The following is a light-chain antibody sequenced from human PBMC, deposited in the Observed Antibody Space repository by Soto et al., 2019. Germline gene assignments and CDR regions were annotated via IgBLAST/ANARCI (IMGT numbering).Light chain of an antibody. CDR2: DVS. CDR3: QQSFSYPLT. Sequence: DIPMTQSPSTLSASVGDRVILTCRASQSLGTWLAWYQQKPGTAPVLLIYDVSRRDSGVPSRFSGSVSGTEFTLPISSLQADDFATYYCQQSFSYPLTFGGGTRVEIK. J-gene: IGKJ4*01. CDR1: QSLGTW. V-gene: IGKV1-5*01.